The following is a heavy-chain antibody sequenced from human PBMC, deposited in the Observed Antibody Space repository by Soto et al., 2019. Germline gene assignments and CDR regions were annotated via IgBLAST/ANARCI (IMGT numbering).Heavy chain of an antibody. D-gene: IGHD3-10*01. CDR2: INHSGST. V-gene: IGHV4-34*01. J-gene: IGHJ4*02. CDR1: GGSFSGYY. CDR3: ARGLRRGITMVRGVTQFDY. Sequence: KTSETLSLTCAVYGGSFSGYYWSWIRQPPGKGLEWIGEINHSGSTNYNPSLKSRVTISVDTSKNQFSLKLSSVTAADTAVYYCARGLRRGITMVRGVTQFDYWGQGTLVTVSS.